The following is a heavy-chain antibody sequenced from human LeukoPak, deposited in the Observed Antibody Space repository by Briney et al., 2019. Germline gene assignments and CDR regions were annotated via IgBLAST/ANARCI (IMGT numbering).Heavy chain of an antibody. D-gene: IGHD3-9*01. CDR3: ARGYYDLLTGHVVTYYFDY. CDR2: INAGNGNT. J-gene: IGHJ4*02. Sequence: GASVKVSCKASGYTFTNYAVHWVRQAPGQRLEWMGWINAGNGNTNYSQRFQGRVTLTRDTSASTVYMELRSLRSEDTAVYYCARGYYDLLTGHVVTYYFDYWGQGTLVTVSS. CDR1: GYTFTNYA. V-gene: IGHV1-3*01.